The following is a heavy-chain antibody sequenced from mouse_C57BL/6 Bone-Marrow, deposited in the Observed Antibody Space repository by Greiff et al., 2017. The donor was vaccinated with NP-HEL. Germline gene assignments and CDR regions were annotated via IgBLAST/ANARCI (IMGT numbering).Heavy chain of an antibody. Sequence: EVKLVESGGDLVKPGGSLKLSCAASGFTFSSYGMSWVRQTPDKRLEWVATISSGGSYTYYPDSVKGRFTISRDNAKNTLYLQMSSLKSEDTARYYCAYAMDYWGQGTSVTVSS. CDR2: ISSGGSYT. CDR1: GFTFSSYG. J-gene: IGHJ4*01. V-gene: IGHV5-6*02. CDR3: AYAMDY.